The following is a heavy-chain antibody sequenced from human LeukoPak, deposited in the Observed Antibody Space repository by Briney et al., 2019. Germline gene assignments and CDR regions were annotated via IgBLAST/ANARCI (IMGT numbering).Heavy chain of an antibody. Sequence: ASVKVSCKVSGYTLTELSMHWVRQAPGKGLEWMGGFDPEDGETIYAQKFQGRVPMTEDTSTDTAYMELSSLRSEDTAVYYCARAKLHNWVLTKYYFDYWGQGTLVTVSS. CDR2: FDPEDGET. CDR3: ARAKLHNWVLTKYYFDY. D-gene: IGHD1-1*01. V-gene: IGHV1-24*01. CDR1: GYTLTELS. J-gene: IGHJ4*02.